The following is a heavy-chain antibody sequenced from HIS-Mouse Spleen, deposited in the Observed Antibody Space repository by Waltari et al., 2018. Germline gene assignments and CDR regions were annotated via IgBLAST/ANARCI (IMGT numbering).Heavy chain of an antibody. D-gene: IGHD6-13*01. J-gene: IGHJ2*01. CDR2: MYYSGST. CDR1: GGSISSSSYY. V-gene: IGHV4-39*07. Sequence: QLQLQESGPGLVKPSETLSLTCTVSGGSISSSSYYWGWIRQPPGKGLEWIGSMYYSGSTYYNPSLRIRVTISVDTTKNQFSLKLSSVTAADTAVYYCAREIPYSSSWYDWYFDLWGRGTLVTVSS. CDR3: AREIPYSSSWYDWYFDL.